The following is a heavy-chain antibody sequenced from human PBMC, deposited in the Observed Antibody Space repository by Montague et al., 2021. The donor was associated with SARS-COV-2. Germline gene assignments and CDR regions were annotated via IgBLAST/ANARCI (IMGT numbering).Heavy chain of an antibody. CDR3: ARDLLEAGGKDY. J-gene: IGHJ4*02. CDR2: IYSGCST. D-gene: IGHD3-16*01. CDR1: VFTVSRNY. V-gene: IGHV3-53*01. Sequence: SLSLSCAASVFTVSRNYMSWVRQAPGKGLEWVSLIYSGCSTFYADSVKGRFTISRDNSKNTLYLQMNSLRAEDTAVYYCARDLLEAGGKDYWGQGALVTVSS.